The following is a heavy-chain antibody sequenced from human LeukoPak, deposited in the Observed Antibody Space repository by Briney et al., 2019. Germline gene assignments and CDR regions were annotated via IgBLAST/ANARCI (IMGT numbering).Heavy chain of an antibody. D-gene: IGHD6-6*01. CDR2: IYYSGST. J-gene: IGHJ4*02. CDR3: ARGSSSANDY. CDR1: GGSISGSSYY. Sequence: SETLSLTCTVSGGSISGSSYYWGWIRQPPGKGLEWIGSIYYSGSTYYNPSLKSRVTISVDTSKNQFSLKLSSVTAADTAVYYCARGSSSANDYWGQGTLVTVSS. V-gene: IGHV4-39*07.